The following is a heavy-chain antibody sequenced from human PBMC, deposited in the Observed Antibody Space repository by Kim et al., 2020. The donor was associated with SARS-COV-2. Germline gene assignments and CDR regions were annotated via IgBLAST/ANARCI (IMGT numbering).Heavy chain of an antibody. D-gene: IGHD6-19*01. Sequence: ETYYGDSAKRRFTISRDNAKSSLHLQLNSLRVEDTAAYYCAGGRGWLRDVWGQGTTVTVSS. CDR3: AGGRGWLRDV. J-gene: IGHJ6*02. CDR2: ET. V-gene: IGHV3-7*03.